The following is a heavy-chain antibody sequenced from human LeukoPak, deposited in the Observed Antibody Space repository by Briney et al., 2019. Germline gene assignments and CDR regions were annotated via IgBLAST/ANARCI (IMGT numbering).Heavy chain of an antibody. CDR2: ISSSSRYI. V-gene: IGHV3-21*01. Sequence: GGSLRLSCAASGFTFSSYNMTWVRQAPGKGLEWVSSISSSSRYIYYADSVKGRFTISRDNAKNSLYLQMNSLRAEDTAVYYCARDIRNYYESSGYFDYWGQGTLVTVSS. J-gene: IGHJ4*02. CDR3: ARDIRNYYESSGYFDY. CDR1: GFTFSSYN. D-gene: IGHD3-22*01.